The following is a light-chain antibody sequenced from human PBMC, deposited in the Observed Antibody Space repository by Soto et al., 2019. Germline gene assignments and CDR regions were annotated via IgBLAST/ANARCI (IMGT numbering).Light chain of an antibody. CDR1: QSLSGN. CDR3: HQYSNWPPWT. Sequence: EIVLTQSPATLSVSPGERATLSCRASQSLSGNLAWYQQKPGQAPRLLIYRASTRATGVPARFSASGSGTEFTLTISSLQSEDSAVYYCHQYSNWPPWTFGPGTRLEIK. V-gene: IGKV3-15*01. CDR2: RAS. J-gene: IGKJ5*01.